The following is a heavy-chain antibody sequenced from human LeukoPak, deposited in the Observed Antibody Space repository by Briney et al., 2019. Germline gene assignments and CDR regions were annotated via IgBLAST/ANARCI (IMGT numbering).Heavy chain of an antibody. CDR1: GGSFSGYY. Sequence: SETLSLTCAVYGGSFSGYYWSWIRQPPGKGLEWIGEINHSGSTNYNPSLKSRVTISVDTSKIQFSLKLSSVTAADTAVYYCAGLFGTAMVTNFDYWGQGTLVTVSS. J-gene: IGHJ4*02. CDR2: INHSGST. V-gene: IGHV4-34*01. D-gene: IGHD5-18*01. CDR3: AGLFGTAMVTNFDY.